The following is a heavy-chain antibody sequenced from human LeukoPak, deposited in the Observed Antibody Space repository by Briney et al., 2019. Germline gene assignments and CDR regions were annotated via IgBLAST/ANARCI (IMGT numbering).Heavy chain of an antibody. CDR1: GYTFTSYY. CDR2: VNPSSGST. CDR3: ARDRASFDY. D-gene: IGHD3-10*01. V-gene: IGHV1-46*01. Sequence: ASVKVSCKASGYTFTSYYIHWVRRAPGQGLEWMGTVNPSSGSTSYAQKFQGRVTMTRDTSTTTVYMELSSLRSEDTAVYYCARDRASFDYWGQGTLVTVSS. J-gene: IGHJ4*02.